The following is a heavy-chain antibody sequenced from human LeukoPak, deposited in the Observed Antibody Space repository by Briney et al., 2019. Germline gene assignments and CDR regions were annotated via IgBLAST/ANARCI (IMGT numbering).Heavy chain of an antibody. J-gene: IGHJ5*02. Sequence: SETLSLTCTVSGGSINSYYWSWIRQPPGKGLECIGYIHYTGSTNYNPSLKSRVTISVDTSKNQFSLKLSSVTAADTAVYYCAREKSTFGDLWFDPWGQGTLVTVSS. CDR3: AREKSTFGDLWFDP. CDR1: GGSINSYY. CDR2: IHYTGST. V-gene: IGHV4-59*01. D-gene: IGHD2/OR15-2a*01.